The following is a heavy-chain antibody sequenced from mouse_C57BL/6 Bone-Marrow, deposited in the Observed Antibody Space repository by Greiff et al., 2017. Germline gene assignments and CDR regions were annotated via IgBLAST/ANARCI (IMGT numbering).Heavy chain of an antibody. CDR3: SGESYYGSYFDY. D-gene: IGHD1-1*01. CDR1: GYTFTNYW. Sequence: VKLVESGAELVRPGTSMKLSCKASGYTFTNYWIGWAKQRPGHGLEWIGDIYPGGGYTNYNEKFKGKATLTADKSSSTAYMQFSSLTYADSAIYYCSGESYYGSYFDYWGQGTTLTVSS. CDR2: IYPGGGYT. J-gene: IGHJ2*01. V-gene: IGHV1-63*01.